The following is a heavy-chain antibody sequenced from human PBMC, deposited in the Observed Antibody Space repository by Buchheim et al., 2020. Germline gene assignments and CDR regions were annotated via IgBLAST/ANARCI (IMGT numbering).Heavy chain of an antibody. D-gene: IGHD3-10*01. CDR3: ARLFSYGDPL. V-gene: IGHV4-30-4*07. J-gene: IGHJ4*02. CDR2: IPYSGST. CDR1: GASISSGGYS. Sequence: QVQLQESGPGLVKPSQTLSLTCAVSGASISSGGYSWNWIRQPPGKGLEWIGYIPYSGSTFYNPSLPSRVFMSIDKSKNLFSLRLTSVTAADTAVYYCARLFSYGDPLWGQGTL.